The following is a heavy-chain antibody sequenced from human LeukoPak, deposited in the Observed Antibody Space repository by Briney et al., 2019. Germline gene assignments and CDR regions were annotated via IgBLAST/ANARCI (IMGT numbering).Heavy chain of an antibody. D-gene: IGHD6-13*01. CDR1: GFTFSSYA. V-gene: IGHV3-23*01. CDR3: AKDRGIAAAGTLDY. CDR2: IRGSGGST. Sequence: GGSLRLSCAASGFTFSSYAMSWVRQAPGKGLEWVSAIRGSGGSTYYADSVKGRFTISRDNSKNTLYLQMNSLRAEDTAVYYCAKDRGIAAAGTLDYWGQGTLVTVSS. J-gene: IGHJ4*02.